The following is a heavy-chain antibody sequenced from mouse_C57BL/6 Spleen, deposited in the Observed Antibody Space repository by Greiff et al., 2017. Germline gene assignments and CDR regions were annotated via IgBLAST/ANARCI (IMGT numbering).Heavy chain of an antibody. J-gene: IGHJ2*01. CDR3: ARQSDYYGGYFDY. CDR1: GFTFSSYG. V-gene: IGHV5-6*01. Sequence: EVKLVESGGDLVKPGGSLKLSCAASGFTFSSYGMSWVRQTPDKRLEWVATISSGGSYTYYPDSVKGRFTISRDNAKNTLYLQMSSLKSEDTAMYYWARQSDYYGGYFDYWGQGTTRTVSS. D-gene: IGHD1-1*01. CDR2: ISSGGSYT.